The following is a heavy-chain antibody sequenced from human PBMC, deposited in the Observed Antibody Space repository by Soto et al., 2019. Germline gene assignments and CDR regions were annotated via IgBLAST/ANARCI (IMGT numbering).Heavy chain of an antibody. CDR1: GGTFSSYT. Sequence: QVHLVQSEAEVKKPGSSVKVSCKASGGTFSSYTVSWVRQAPGQGLEWVGGIIPVFNTTYYAQKFQGRVTILADKYTSTAYMELSNLRSEDPAVYYCARSLGRGWTPYWGQGTLVTVYS. CDR3: ARSLGRGWTPY. J-gene: IGHJ4*02. CDR2: IIPVFNTT. D-gene: IGHD6-19*01. V-gene: IGHV1-69*06.